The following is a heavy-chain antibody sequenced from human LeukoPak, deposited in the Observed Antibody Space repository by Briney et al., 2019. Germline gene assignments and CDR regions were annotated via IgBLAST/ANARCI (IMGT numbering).Heavy chain of an antibody. D-gene: IGHD2-2*01. J-gene: IGHJ4*02. Sequence: GGSLRLSCAASGFTFSSYAMHWVRQAPGKGLEWVAVISYDGSNKYYADSVKGRFTISRDNSKNTLYLQMNSLRAEDTAVCYCARDGEAYCSSTSCPYYFDYWGQGTLVTVSS. CDR3: ARDGEAYCSSTSCPYYFDY. CDR2: ISYDGSNK. CDR1: GFTFSSYA. V-gene: IGHV3-30*04.